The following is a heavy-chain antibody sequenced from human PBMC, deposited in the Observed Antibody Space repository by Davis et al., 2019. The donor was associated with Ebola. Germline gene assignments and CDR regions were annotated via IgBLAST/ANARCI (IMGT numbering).Heavy chain of an antibody. D-gene: IGHD6-19*01. J-gene: IGHJ4*02. CDR1: GYSFTNYA. CDR3: ARATFGYNSGWYADY. Sequence: AASVKVSCKAPGYSFTNYAMHWVRQAPGQRLEWMGWIHGGNGNRKYSQRFQGRVTITMDTSASTAYMDLSSLRSEDTAVYYCARATFGYNSGWYADYWGQGTLVTVSS. V-gene: IGHV1-3*01. CDR2: IHGGNGNR.